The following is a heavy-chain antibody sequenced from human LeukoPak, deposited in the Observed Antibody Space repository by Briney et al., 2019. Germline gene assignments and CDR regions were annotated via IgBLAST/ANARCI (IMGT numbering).Heavy chain of an antibody. V-gene: IGHV5-51*01. CDR2: VNPDDSDT. J-gene: IGHJ4*02. Sequence: GESLKISCKGSGYSFTSYWIGWVRQMPGKGLEWMGIVNPDDSDTIYSPSFQGQVTISADESITTAYLQRSSLKASDTAMYYCARLRWPRGGRSSFDYWGQGALVTVSS. CDR3: ARLRWPRGGRSSFDY. D-gene: IGHD3-10*01. CDR1: GYSFTSYW.